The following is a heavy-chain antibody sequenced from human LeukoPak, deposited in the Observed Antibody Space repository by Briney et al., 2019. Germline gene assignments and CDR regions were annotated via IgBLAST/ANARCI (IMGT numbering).Heavy chain of an antibody. Sequence: SLRLSCAASGFTFDDYAMHWVRQAPGKGLEWVSGISWNSGSIGYADSVKGRFTISRDNAKNSLYLQMNSLRAEDTALYYCAKDIYSSSFHAFDIWGQGTMVTVSS. J-gene: IGHJ3*02. CDR2: ISWNSGSI. D-gene: IGHD6-13*01. CDR1: GFTFDDYA. V-gene: IGHV3-9*01. CDR3: AKDIYSSSFHAFDI.